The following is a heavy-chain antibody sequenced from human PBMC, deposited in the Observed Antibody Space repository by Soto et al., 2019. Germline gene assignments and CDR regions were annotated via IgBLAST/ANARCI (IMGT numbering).Heavy chain of an antibody. CDR2: IYGDGRT. V-gene: IGHV3-53*01. CDR1: GLTVSRNY. D-gene: IGHD6-19*01. CDR3: ARATPFQCDY. Sequence: EVQLVESGGGLIQPGGSLRLSCAASGLTVSRNYMSWVRQAPGKGLEWVSVIYGDGRTYYGDSVKGRFTTSRDSSKNMAYLQMNILTAEDTAVYYCARATPFQCDYWVQGTLVTVPS. J-gene: IGHJ4*02.